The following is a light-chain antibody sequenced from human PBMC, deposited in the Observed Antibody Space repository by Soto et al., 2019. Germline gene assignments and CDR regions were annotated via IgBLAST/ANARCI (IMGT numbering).Light chain of an antibody. V-gene: IGKV1-8*01. CDR2: TSS. J-gene: IGKJ4*01. CDR3: QQYFSYPLT. CDR1: QGISSH. Sequence: AIRMTQSPSSFSASTGDRVTITCRATQGISSHLAWYQVKPGKAPRRLIYTSSYWESGIPSRFIVSGSGTDLTLTISSLQSEDFAVYYCQQYFSYPLTFGGGTKGAIK.